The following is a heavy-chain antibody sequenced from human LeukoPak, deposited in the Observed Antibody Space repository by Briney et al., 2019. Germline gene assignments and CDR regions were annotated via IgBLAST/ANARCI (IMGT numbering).Heavy chain of an antibody. V-gene: IGHV3-11*03. CDR3: ARSGSIAVVAPAATLVDY. J-gene: IGHJ4*02. CDR1: GFTFSDYY. CDR2: ISSSSSYT. D-gene: IGHD2-2*01. Sequence: PGGSLRLSCAASGFTFSDYYMSWIRQAPGKGLEWVSYISSSSSYTNYADSVKGRFTISRDNAKNSLYLQMNSLRAEDTAVYYCARSGSIAVVAPAATLVDYWGQGTLVTVSS.